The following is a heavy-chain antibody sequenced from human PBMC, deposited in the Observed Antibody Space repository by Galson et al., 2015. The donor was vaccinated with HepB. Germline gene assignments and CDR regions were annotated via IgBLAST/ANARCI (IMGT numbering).Heavy chain of an antibody. Sequence: QSGAEVKKPGESLKISCKGSGYSFTSYWIGWVRQMPGKGLEWMGIIYPGDSDTRYSPSFQGQVTISADKSISTAYLQWSSLKASDTAMYYCARPSYYCSSTSCYLGYWGQGTLVTVSS. CDR2: IYPGDSDT. D-gene: IGHD2-2*01. CDR1: GYSFTSYW. V-gene: IGHV5-51*03. J-gene: IGHJ4*02. CDR3: ARPSYYCSSTSCYLGY.